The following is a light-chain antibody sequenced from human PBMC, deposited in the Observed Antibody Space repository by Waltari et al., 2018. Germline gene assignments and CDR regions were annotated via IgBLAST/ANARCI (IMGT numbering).Light chain of an antibody. CDR2: LNSDGSH. Sequence: QLVLTQSPSASASLGASAKLPCTLSSGPSSYATAWHQQQPEKGPQYLMKLNSDGSHSKGDGIPDRFSGSSSGAERYLTSSSLQSEDESDYYCQTWGTGIWVFGGGTKLTVL. V-gene: IGLV4-69*01. J-gene: IGLJ3*02. CDR1: SGPSSYA. CDR3: QTWGTGIWV.